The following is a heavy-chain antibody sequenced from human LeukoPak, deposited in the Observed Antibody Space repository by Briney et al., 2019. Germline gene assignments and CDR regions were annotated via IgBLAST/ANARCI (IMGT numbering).Heavy chain of an antibody. CDR1: GFTFSSYG. D-gene: IGHD6-19*01. CDR3: ARDRFPRIAMAGTFDY. V-gene: IGHV3-33*01. CDR2: IWYDGSNK. J-gene: IGHJ4*02. Sequence: PGGSLRLSCAASGFTFSSYGMHWLRQAPGKGLEWVAVIWYDGSNKYYADSVKGRFTISRDNSKNTLYLQMNSLRAEDTAVYYCARDRFPRIAMAGTFDYWGQGTLVTVSS.